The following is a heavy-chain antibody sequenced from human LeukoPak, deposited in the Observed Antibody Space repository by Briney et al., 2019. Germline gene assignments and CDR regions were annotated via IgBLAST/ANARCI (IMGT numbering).Heavy chain of an antibody. CDR1: GGSISSGGYS. V-gene: IGHV4-30-2*01. CDR3: ARAEGAYDRAFDT. D-gene: IGHD3-22*01. Sequence: PSETLSLTCAVSGGSISSGGYSWSWIRQPPGKGLEWIGYIYHSGSTYYNPSLKSRFSISVDTSKNQFSLKLSSVTAADTAVYYCARAEGAYDRAFDTWGQGTLVAVSS. CDR2: IYHSGST. J-gene: IGHJ4*02.